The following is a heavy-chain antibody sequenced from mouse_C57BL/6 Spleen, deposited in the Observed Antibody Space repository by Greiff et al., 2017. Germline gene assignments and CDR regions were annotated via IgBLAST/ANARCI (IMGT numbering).Heavy chain of an antibody. Sequence: QVHVKQPGAELVMPGASVKLSCKASGYTFTSYWMHWVKQRPGQGLEWIGEIDPSDSYTNYNQKFKGKSTLTVAKSSSTSYMQLSSRTSEDSAVYYCARRGDPYYFDYWGQGTTLTVSS. J-gene: IGHJ2*01. CDR2: IDPSDSYT. D-gene: IGHD3-3*01. CDR3: ARRGDPYYFDY. V-gene: IGHV1-69*01. CDR1: GYTFTSYW.